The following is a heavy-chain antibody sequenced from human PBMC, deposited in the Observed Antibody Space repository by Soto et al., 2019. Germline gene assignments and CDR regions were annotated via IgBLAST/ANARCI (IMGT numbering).Heavy chain of an antibody. V-gene: IGHV5-51*01. Sequence: GESLKISCKGSGYSFTSYWIGWVRQMPGKGLEWMGIIYPGDSDTRYSPSFQGQVTISADKSISTAYLQWSSLKASDTAMYYCARSLGYCSSTSYIGTCSSVDYWGQGTLVTVSS. CDR1: GYSFTSYW. J-gene: IGHJ4*02. CDR3: ARSLGYCSSTSYIGTCSSVDY. D-gene: IGHD2-2*01. CDR2: IYPGDSDT.